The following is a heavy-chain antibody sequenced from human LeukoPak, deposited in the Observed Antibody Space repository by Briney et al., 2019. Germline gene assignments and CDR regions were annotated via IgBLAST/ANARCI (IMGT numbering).Heavy chain of an antibody. CDR3: ARGSHGVYAP. Sequence: PSETLSLTCAVYGGSFSGYYWSWIRQPPGKGLEWIGEINHSGSTNYNPPRKSRVTISVDTSKNQCSLKLSSVTAADTAVYYCARGSHGVYAPWGQGTLVTVSS. CDR2: INHSGST. CDR1: GGSFSGYY. D-gene: IGHD5/OR15-5a*01. V-gene: IGHV4-34*01. J-gene: IGHJ5*02.